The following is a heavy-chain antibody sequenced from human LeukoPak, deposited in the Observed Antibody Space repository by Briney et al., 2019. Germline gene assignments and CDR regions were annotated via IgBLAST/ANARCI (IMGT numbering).Heavy chain of an antibody. D-gene: IGHD7-27*01. V-gene: IGHV1-2*06. CDR1: GYAFIDYY. Sequence: GASVKVSCKASGYAFIDYYIHWVRQAPGQGLEWMGRINPNSGGTNYAQNYAQNFQGRVTMTRDTSISTAYMELSRLRSDDTAVYYCAADHQIFSGAFDIWGQGTMVTVSS. J-gene: IGHJ3*02. CDR2: INPNSGGT. CDR3: AADHQIFSGAFDI.